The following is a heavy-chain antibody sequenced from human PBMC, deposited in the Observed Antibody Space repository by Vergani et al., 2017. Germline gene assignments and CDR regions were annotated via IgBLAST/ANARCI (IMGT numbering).Heavy chain of an antibody. CDR3: ARDILTGYYYFDY. D-gene: IGHD3-9*01. CDR2: IRYDGSNK. Sequence: QVQLVESGGGVVQPGGSLRLSCAASGFTFSSYGMHWVRQAPGKGLEWVAFIRYDGSNKYYADSVKGRFTISRDNSKNTLYLQMNSLRAEDTAVYYCARDILTGYYYFDYWGQGTLVTVSS. V-gene: IGHV3-30*02. CDR1: GFTFSSYG. J-gene: IGHJ4*02.